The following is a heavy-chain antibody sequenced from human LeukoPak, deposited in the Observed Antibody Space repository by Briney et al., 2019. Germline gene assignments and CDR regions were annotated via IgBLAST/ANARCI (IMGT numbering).Heavy chain of an antibody. J-gene: IGHJ6*03. V-gene: IGHV3-74*01. CDR2: INTHGSST. CDR3: LAGYYYYYMDV. CDR1: GFAVSNYW. D-gene: IGHD6-13*01. Sequence: GGSLRLSCAASGFAVSNYWLHWVRQAPGKGLVWVARINTHGSSTNYADSVKGRFTISRDNAKNTLYLQMTSLSAEDTAVYYALAGYYYYYMDVWGKGTTVTVSS.